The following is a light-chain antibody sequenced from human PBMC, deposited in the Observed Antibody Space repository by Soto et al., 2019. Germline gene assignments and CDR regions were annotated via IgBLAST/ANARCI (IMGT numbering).Light chain of an antibody. CDR2: GAS. V-gene: IGKV3-20*01. J-gene: IGKJ3*01. CDR1: QSVSSSY. CDR3: QQYGSSSFT. Sequence: EIVLTQSPGTLSLSPGERATLSCRASQSVSSSYLAWYQQKPGQAPRLLIYGASGRATGIPDRFSGSGSGTDFTLTISRLEPEDFAAYFCQQYGSSSFTFGPGTKVDIK.